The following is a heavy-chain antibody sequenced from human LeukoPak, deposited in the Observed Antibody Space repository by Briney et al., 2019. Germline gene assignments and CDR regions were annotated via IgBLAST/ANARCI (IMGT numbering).Heavy chain of an antibody. CDR3: ARGDDSSGYYYGGYFDY. V-gene: IGHV4-30-2*05. CDR1: GGSISSGGYS. D-gene: IGHD3-22*01. Sequence: PSETLSLTCAVSGGSISSGGYSWSWIRQPPGKGLEWIGYIYHSGSTYYNPSLKSRVTISVDTSKNQFSLKLSSVTAADTAVYYCARGDDSSGYYYGGYFDYWGQGTQVTVSS. CDR2: IYHSGST. J-gene: IGHJ4*02.